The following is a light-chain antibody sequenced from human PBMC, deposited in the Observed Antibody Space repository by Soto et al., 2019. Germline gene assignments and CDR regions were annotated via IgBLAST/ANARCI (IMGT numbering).Light chain of an antibody. V-gene: IGKV1-39*01. CDR1: QSITTY. CDR2: AAS. J-gene: IGKJ1*01. Sequence: DIQMTQSPSSLSASVGDRVTITCRASQSITTYLNWYRQKPGKAPKLLIYAASSLQSGVPSRFSGSGSETEFTLSISSLQPEDFAVYYCQQYGSLSWTFGQGTKVDIK. CDR3: QQYGSLSWT.